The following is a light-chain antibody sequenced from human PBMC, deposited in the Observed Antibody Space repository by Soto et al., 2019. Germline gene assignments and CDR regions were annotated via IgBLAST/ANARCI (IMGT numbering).Light chain of an antibody. V-gene: IGLV2-14*03. J-gene: IGLJ2*01. CDR1: SADIGAYNF. Sequence: QSALTQPASVSGSPGQSITISCTGTSADIGAYNFVSWYQQRPGKAPKLIISDVSDRPSGISGRFSGSKSGDTASLTISGLQAEDEADYHCRAYTTSNTVAFGGGTKLTVL. CDR3: RAYTTSNTVA. CDR2: DVS.